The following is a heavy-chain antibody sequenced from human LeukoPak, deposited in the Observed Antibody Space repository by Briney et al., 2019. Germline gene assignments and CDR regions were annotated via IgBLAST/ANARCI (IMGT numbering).Heavy chain of an antibody. CDR3: ARDWGAYYHFFDY. V-gene: IGHV3-7*01. J-gene: IGHJ4*02. CDR1: GFSLSVYW. Sequence: GGSLRLSCEASGFSLSVYWMSWVRHAPGEGLEWVGNIKQDGSERNYVDSVKGRFTISRDNAKKSLYLQMNSLRAEDTAVYYCARDWGAYYHFFDYWGQGTLVTVSS. CDR2: IKQDGSER. D-gene: IGHD3-22*01.